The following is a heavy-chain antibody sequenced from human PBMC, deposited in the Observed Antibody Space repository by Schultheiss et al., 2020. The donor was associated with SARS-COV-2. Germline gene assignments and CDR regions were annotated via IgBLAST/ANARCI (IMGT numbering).Heavy chain of an antibody. D-gene: IGHD6-19*01. Sequence: GGSLRLSCAASGFTFDDYAMHWVRQAPGKGLEWVSLISWDGGSTFYADSVKGRFTISRDNSKNTLYLQMNSLRAEDTAVYYCARGEIAVAGSYYYYGMDVWGQGTTVTVSS. J-gene: IGHJ6*02. CDR2: ISWDGGST. CDR3: ARGEIAVAGSYYYYGMDV. CDR1: GFTFDDYA. V-gene: IGHV3-43D*04.